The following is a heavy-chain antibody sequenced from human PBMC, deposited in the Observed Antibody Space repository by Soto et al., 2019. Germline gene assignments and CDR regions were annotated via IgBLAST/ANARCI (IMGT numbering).Heavy chain of an antibody. CDR2: MNPNSGNT. Sequence: QVQLVQSGAEVKKPGASVKVSCKASGYTFTSYDINWVRQATGQGLEWMGWMNPNSGNTGYAQKFQGRVTMTRNTSRSTAYMELSSLRSEDTAVYYCARGRPTPKGGYRWFDPWGQGTLVTVSS. CDR1: GYTFTSYD. D-gene: IGHD1-1*01. J-gene: IGHJ5*02. V-gene: IGHV1-8*01. CDR3: ARGRPTPKGGYRWFDP.